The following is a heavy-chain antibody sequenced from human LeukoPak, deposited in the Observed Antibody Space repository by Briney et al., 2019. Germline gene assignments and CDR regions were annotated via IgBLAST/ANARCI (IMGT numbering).Heavy chain of an antibody. V-gene: IGHV3-64*02. D-gene: IGHD3-22*01. CDR1: GFTFRTYA. CDR3: ARDAPDYYDSSGYHPPDY. CDR2: ISTNGDST. Sequence: GGSLRLSCAASGFTFRTYALHWVRQAPGKGLEYVSAISTNGDSTYYADSVKGRFTISRDNSKNTLYLQMNSLRAEDTAVYYCARDAPDYYDSSGYHPPDYWGQGTLVTVSS. J-gene: IGHJ4*02.